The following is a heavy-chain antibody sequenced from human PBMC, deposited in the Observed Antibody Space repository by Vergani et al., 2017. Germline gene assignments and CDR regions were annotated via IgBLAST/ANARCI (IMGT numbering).Heavy chain of an antibody. Sequence: QVQLVESGGGLVKPGGSLRLSCAASGFTFSDYYMSWIRQAPGKGLEWVSYISSSSSYTNYADSVKGRFTISRDNAKNSLYLQMNSLRAEDTAVYYCAKHRSPGGKLVVDVWGKGTTVTVSS. CDR3: AKHRSPGGKLVVDV. D-gene: IGHD3-16*01. CDR2: ISSSSSYT. V-gene: IGHV3-11*06. J-gene: IGHJ6*04. CDR1: GFTFSDYY.